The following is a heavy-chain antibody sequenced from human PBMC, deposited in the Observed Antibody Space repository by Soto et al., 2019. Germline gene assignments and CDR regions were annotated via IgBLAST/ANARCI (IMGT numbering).Heavy chain of an antibody. CDR3: ARGCATMSIDY. V-gene: IGHV4-31*03. D-gene: IGHD3-10*02. CDR1: GGSISSGGYY. Sequence: PSETLSLTCTVSGGSISSGGYYWSWIRQHPGKGLEWIGYIYYSGSTYYNPSLKSRVTISVDTSKNQFSLKLSSVTAADTAVYYCARGCATMSIDYWGQGTLVTVSS. CDR2: IYYSGST. J-gene: IGHJ4*02.